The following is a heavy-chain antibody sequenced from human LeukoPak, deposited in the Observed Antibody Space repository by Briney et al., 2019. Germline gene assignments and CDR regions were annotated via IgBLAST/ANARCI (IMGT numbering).Heavy chain of an antibody. Sequence: SETLSLTCTVSGGSISTYYWSWIREPPGKGLEWIGYIYNSGSTNYNPSLKSRVTISVDTSKNQFSLKLRSVTAADTAVYYCARDGVFGTFDPWGQGTLVTVSS. CDR1: GGSISTYY. CDR3: ARDGVFGTFDP. J-gene: IGHJ5*02. D-gene: IGHD3-10*01. CDR2: IYNSGST. V-gene: IGHV4-59*01.